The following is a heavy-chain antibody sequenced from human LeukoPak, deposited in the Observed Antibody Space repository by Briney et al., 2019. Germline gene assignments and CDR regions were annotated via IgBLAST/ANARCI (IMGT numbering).Heavy chain of an antibody. CDR1: GYTFTSYY. CDR3: ARDVTSNWYFDL. Sequence: EASVKVSCKASGYTFTSYYMHWVRQAPGQGLEWRGIINPSGGSTIYAQKFQGRVTMTRDTSTSTVYMELSSLRSEDTAVYYCARDVTSNWYFDLWGRGTLVTVSS. D-gene: IGHD4-17*01. CDR2: INPSGGST. J-gene: IGHJ2*01. V-gene: IGHV1-46*01.